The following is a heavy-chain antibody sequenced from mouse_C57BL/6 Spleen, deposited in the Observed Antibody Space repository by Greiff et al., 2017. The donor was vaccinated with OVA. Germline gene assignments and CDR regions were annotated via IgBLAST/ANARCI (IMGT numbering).Heavy chain of an antibody. CDR1: GFTFSSYA. CDR2: ISDGGSYT. J-gene: IGHJ1*03. V-gene: IGHV5-4*01. CDR3: ARSNLNWYFDV. Sequence: EVQVVESGGGLVKPGGSLKLSCAASGFTFSSYAMSWVRQTPEKRLEWVATISDGGSYTYYPDNVKGRFTISRDNAKNNLYLQMSQLKSEDTAMYYCARSNLNWYFDVWGTGTTVTVSS. D-gene: IGHD4-1*01.